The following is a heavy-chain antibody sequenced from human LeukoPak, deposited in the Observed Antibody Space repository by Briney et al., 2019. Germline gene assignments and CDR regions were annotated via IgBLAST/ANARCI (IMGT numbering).Heavy chain of an antibody. Sequence: SETLSLTCAVSVGSLRNYYWSWIRQPPGTGLEGIGYTYDSGSSSYNPSLRSRVSISIDTSKNQFSLNLSSVTAADTAVYYCARGWASSWYYFDFWGQGTLVTVSS. V-gene: IGHV4-59*01. CDR3: ARGWASSWYYFDF. J-gene: IGHJ4*02. D-gene: IGHD2-2*01. CDR2: TYDSGSS. CDR1: VGSLRNYY.